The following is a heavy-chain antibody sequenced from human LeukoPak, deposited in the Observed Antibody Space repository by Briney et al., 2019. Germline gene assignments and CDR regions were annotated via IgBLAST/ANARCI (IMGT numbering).Heavy chain of an antibody. CDR3: AREHTYYYDSRGGGAFDI. V-gene: IGHV3-7*01. D-gene: IGHD3-22*01. Sequence: GGSLRLSCEASGFTFKSDWMNWVRQAPGKGLEWVANINQVGSVKYYVDSVKGRFTISRDNAKNSLYLQMNSLRAEDTAVYYCAREHTYYYDSRGGGAFDIWGQGTMVTVSS. CDR1: GFTFKSDW. J-gene: IGHJ3*02. CDR2: INQVGSVK.